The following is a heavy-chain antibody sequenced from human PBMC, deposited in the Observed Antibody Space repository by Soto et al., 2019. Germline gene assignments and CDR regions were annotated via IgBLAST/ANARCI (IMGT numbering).Heavy chain of an antibody. CDR1: GDSITSGDNY. Sequence: SETLSLTCTVSGDSITSGDNYWSWIRQPPGKGLEWIGYIYHSGHTYYNPSLRSRVTISVDTSKNQFSLKLSSVTAADTAVYYCARDDGSTYYYYGMDVWGQGTTVTVSS. D-gene: IGHD2-2*01. CDR2: IYHSGHT. J-gene: IGHJ6*02. V-gene: IGHV4-30-4*01. CDR3: ARDDGSTYYYYGMDV.